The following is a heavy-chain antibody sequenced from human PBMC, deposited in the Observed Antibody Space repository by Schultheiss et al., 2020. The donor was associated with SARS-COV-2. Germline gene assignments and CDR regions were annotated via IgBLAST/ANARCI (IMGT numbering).Heavy chain of an antibody. CDR2: INHSGST. J-gene: IGHJ4*02. V-gene: IGHV4-39*07. D-gene: IGHD3-10*01. CDR3: ARSYGSGSYLTPNFDY. CDR1: GGSIRNSGHN. Sequence: SETLSLTCSVSGGSIRNSGHNWGWIRQPPGKGLEWIGEINHSGSTNYNPSLKSRVTISVDTSKNQFSLKLSSVTAADTAVYYCARSYGSGSYLTPNFDYWGQGTLVTVSS.